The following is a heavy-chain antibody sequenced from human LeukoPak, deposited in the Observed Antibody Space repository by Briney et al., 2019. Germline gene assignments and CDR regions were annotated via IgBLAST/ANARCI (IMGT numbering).Heavy chain of an antibody. J-gene: IGHJ4*02. Sequence: GGSLRLSCAASGFTFSSYAMSWVRQAPGKGLEWVSAISGSGGSTYYADSVKGRFTISRDNSKNTLYLQMNFLRAEDTAVYYCAKDRTPNNYGFGTFDYWGQGTLVTGSS. D-gene: IGHD5-18*01. CDR2: ISGSGGST. CDR1: GFTFSSYA. V-gene: IGHV3-23*01. CDR3: AKDRTPNNYGFGTFDY.